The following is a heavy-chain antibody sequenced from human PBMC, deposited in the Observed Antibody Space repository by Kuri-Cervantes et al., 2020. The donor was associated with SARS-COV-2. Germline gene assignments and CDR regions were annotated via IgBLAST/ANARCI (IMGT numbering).Heavy chain of an antibody. CDR2: IKQDGSEK. CDR3: ARGGDFWSGCAGGYCSGGSCYPGD. J-gene: IGHJ4*02. V-gene: IGHV3-7*03. Sequence: GESLKISCAASGFTFSSYWMSWVRQAPGKGLEWVANIKQDGSEKYYVDSVKGRFTISRDNAKNSLYLQMNSLRAEDTAVYYCARGGDFWSGCAGGYCSGGSCYPGDWGQGTLVTVSS. CDR1: GFTFSSYW. D-gene: IGHD2-15*01.